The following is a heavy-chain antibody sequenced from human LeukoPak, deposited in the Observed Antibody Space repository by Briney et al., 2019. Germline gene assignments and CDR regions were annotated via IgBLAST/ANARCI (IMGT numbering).Heavy chain of an antibody. CDR1: GFTFGDYG. V-gene: IGHV3-23*01. D-gene: IGHD2-8*02. Sequence: PGGSLRLSCVGSGFTFGDYGMSWVRQAPGKGLEWVSSFSASGGSTYYGDSVKGRFTISRDNSKNIMFLQMNSLRAEDTAIYYCAKAPTATVVFFESWGQGSLVIVSS. CDR3: AKAPTATVVFFES. CDR2: FSASGGST. J-gene: IGHJ4*02.